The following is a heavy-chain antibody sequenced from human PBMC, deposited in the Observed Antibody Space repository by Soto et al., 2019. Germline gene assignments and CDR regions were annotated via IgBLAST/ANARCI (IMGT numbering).Heavy chain of an antibody. CDR3: ARQGGYATTYFDY. V-gene: IGHV4-39*01. Sequence: SETLSLTCTVSGGSISSSSYYWGWIRQPPGKGLEWIGSIYYSGSTYYNPSLKSRVTISVDTSKNQFSLKLSSVTAADTAVYYCARQGGYATTYFDYWGQGTLVTVSS. D-gene: IGHD5-12*01. J-gene: IGHJ4*02. CDR2: IYYSGST. CDR1: GGSISSSSYY.